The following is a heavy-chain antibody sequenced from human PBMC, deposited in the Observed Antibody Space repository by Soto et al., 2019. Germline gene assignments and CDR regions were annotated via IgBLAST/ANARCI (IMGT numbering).Heavy chain of an antibody. CDR3: ARVGTIFGVVDYYYYMDV. Sequence: SETLSLTCTVSGGSISSYYCSWIRQPPGKGLEWIGYIYYSGSTNYNPSLKSRVTISVDTSKNQFSLKLSSVTAADTAVYYCARVGTIFGVVDYYYYMDVWGKGTTVTVSS. V-gene: IGHV4-59*01. CDR1: GGSISSYY. CDR2: IYYSGST. D-gene: IGHD3-3*01. J-gene: IGHJ6*03.